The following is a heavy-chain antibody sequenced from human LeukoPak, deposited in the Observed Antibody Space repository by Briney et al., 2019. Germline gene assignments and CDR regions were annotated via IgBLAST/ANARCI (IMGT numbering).Heavy chain of an antibody. CDR1: GYSFTSNH. Sequence: ASVKVSCKASGYSFTSNHMHWVRQAPGQGLEWMGIINPIGCTTTYAQKFQGRVTMTRDTSTSTVYMELNSLTSEDTAVYYCAGGPGMAASGTNYWGQGTLVTVSS. CDR3: AGGPGMAASGTNY. J-gene: IGHJ4*02. CDR2: INPIGCTT. V-gene: IGHV1-46*01. D-gene: IGHD6-13*01.